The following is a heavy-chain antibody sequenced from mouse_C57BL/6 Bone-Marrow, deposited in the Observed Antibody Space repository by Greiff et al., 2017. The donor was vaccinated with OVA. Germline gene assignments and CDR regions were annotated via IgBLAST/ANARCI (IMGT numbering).Heavy chain of an antibody. CDR2: IWRGGST. V-gene: IGHV2-5*01. J-gene: IGHJ4*01. CDR3: ANYYYGSSGYAMDY. CDR1: GFSLTSYG. Sequence: VKLVESGPGLVQPSQSLSITCTVSGFSLTSYGVHWVRQSPGKGLEWLGVIWRGGSTDYNAAFMSRLSITKDNSKSQVFFKMNSLQADDTAIYYCANYYYGSSGYAMDYWGQGTSVTVSS. D-gene: IGHD1-1*01.